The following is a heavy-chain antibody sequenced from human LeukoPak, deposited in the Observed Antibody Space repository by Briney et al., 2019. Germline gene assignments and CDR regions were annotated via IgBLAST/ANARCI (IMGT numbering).Heavy chain of an antibody. J-gene: IGHJ5*02. V-gene: IGHV4-38-2*02. Sequence: PSETLSLTCTVSGFFVSSGYYWGWIRQPPGKGLEWIGSIYHRGTTYYNPSLKSRVSMSVDTSKNQFSLKLTSVTAADTAVYYCARGWKLDPWGQGTLVTVSS. D-gene: IGHD2-15*01. CDR2: IYHRGTT. CDR1: GFFVSSGYY. CDR3: ARGWKLDP.